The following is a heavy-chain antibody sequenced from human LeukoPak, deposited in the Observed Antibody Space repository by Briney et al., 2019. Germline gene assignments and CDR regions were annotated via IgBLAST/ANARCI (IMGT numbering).Heavy chain of an antibody. CDR3: ATNKAYYGSGSYYF. V-gene: IGHV4-34*01. CDR2: INHSGST. CDR1: GGSFSGYY. D-gene: IGHD3-10*01. J-gene: IGHJ4*02. Sequence: SETLSLTCAVYGGSFSGYYWSWIRQPPGKGLEWIGEINHSGSTNYNPSLKSRVTISVDTFKNQFSLKLSSVTAADTAVYYCATNKAYYGSGSYYFWGQGTLVTVSS.